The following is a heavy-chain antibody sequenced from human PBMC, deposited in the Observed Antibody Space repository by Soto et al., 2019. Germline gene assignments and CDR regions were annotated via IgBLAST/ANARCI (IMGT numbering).Heavy chain of an antibody. V-gene: IGHV4-59*01. D-gene: IGHD6-19*01. Sequence: PSETLSLTCTVSGGSISSYYWSWIRQPPGKGLEWIGYIYYSGSTNYNPSLKSRVTISVDTSKNQFSLKLSSVTAADTAVYYCARANSGWYEGRHYYYGMDVWGQGTTVTVSS. CDR1: GGSISSYY. CDR2: IYYSGST. CDR3: ARANSGWYEGRHYYYGMDV. J-gene: IGHJ6*02.